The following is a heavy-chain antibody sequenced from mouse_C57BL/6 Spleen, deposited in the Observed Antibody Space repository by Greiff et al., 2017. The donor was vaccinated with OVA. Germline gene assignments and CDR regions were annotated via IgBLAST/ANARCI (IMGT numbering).Heavy chain of an antibody. J-gene: IGHJ4*01. CDR3: ARGPVLGYDAMDY. CDR1: GYTFTSYW. Sequence: VQLQQPGAELVKPGASVKMSCKASGYTFTSYWITWVKQRPGQGLEWLGDIYPGSGSTNYNEKFKSKATLTVDTSSSTAYMQLSSLTSEDSAVYYCARGPVLGYDAMDYWGQGTSVTVAS. V-gene: IGHV1-55*01. CDR2: IYPGSGST.